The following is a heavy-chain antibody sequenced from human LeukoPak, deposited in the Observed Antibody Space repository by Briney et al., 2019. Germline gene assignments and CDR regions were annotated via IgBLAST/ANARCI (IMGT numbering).Heavy chain of an antibody. Sequence: GGSLRLSCAAPGFTVSSNYMSWVRQAPGKGLEWVSVIYSGGSTCYADSVKGRFTISRDNSKNTLYLQMNGLRAEDTAVYYCARGDGSIDYWGQGTLVTVSS. CDR3: ARGDGSIDY. CDR2: IYSGGST. D-gene: IGHD1-26*01. V-gene: IGHV3-53*01. J-gene: IGHJ4*02. CDR1: GFTVSSNY.